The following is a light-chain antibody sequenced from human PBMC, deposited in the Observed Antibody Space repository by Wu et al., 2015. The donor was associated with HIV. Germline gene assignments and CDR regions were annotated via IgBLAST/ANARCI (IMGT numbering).Light chain of an antibody. CDR1: QSVSTS. Sequence: EIVLTQSPGTLSLSPGERATLSCRASQSVSTSLAWYQHKPGQAPRLLIYGASSRATGIPDRFSGSGSGTDFTLTISGLESEDFAVYYCQQYGSSPLTFGGGTKVEIK. CDR3: QQYGSSPLT. V-gene: IGKV3-20*01. J-gene: IGKJ4*01. CDR2: GAS.